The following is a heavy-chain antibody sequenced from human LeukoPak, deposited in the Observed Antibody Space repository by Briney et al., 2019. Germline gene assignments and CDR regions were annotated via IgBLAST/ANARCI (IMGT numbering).Heavy chain of an antibody. V-gene: IGHV4-34*01. CDR3: GFFGVVSPSTFDAFDI. J-gene: IGHJ3*02. CDR1: GGSSSGYY. CDR2: INHSGST. D-gene: IGHD3-3*01. Sequence: PSETLSLTCAVYGGSSSGYYWSWIRQPPGKGLEWIGEINHSGSTNYNPSLKSRVTISVDTSKNQFSLKLSSVTAADTAVYYCGFFGVVSPSTFDAFDIWGQGTMVTVSS.